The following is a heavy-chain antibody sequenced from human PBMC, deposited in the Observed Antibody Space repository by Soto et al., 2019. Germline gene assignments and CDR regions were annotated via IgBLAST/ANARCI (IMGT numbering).Heavy chain of an antibody. V-gene: IGHV3-53*01. Sequence: GGALRRSCTASGFTITSNYFTWVRQAPGQGLEWVSLIYSGGFAYYADSFKGRFTISRDNSKNTVYLQMNSLRADDTAVYYCARGIDFGYSYGYEGFDYWGQGALVTVSS. CDR3: ARGIDFGYSYGYEGFDY. D-gene: IGHD5-18*01. CDR2: IYSGGFA. J-gene: IGHJ4*02. CDR1: GFTITSNY.